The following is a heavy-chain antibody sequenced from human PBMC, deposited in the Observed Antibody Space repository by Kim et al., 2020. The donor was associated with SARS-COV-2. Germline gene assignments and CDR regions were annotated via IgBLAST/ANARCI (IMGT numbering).Heavy chain of an antibody. Sequence: GGSLRLSCAASGFTFSSYSMNWVRQAPGKGLEWVSYISSSSSTISYADSVKGRFTISRDNAKNSLYLQMNSLRDEDTAVYYCARDPWSGLGSTSRTRYYYYYGMDVWGQGTTVTVSS. V-gene: IGHV3-48*02. CDR2: ISSSSSTI. CDR1: GFTFSSYS. D-gene: IGHD2-2*01. J-gene: IGHJ6*02. CDR3: ARDPWSGLGSTSRTRYYYYYGMDV.